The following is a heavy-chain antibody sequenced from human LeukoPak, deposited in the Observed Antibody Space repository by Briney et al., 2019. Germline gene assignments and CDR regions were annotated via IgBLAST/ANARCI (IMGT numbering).Heavy chain of an antibody. CDR2: IYYDGSNI. CDR1: EFTFTTYV. CDR3: ARWDSAGTSKYYFDY. J-gene: IGHJ4*02. D-gene: IGHD1-26*01. Sequence: SGRSLTLSCAASEFTFTTYVMHWVRQAPSKGLEGVAFIYYDGSNIYYADYVKGRFTISRDISKNTLYLQMNSLRADDTAVYFCARWDSAGTSKYYFDYWGQGTLVTVSP. V-gene: IGHV3-33*01.